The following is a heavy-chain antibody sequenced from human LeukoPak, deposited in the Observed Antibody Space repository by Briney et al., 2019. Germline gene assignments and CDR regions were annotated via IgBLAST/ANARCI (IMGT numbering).Heavy chain of an antibody. CDR1: GYTFTGYY. J-gene: IGHJ5*02. D-gene: IGHD2-2*01. CDR3: AREGTGDDFADGQGDKGFGVPAAPFDP. CDR2: INPNSGGT. Sequence: ASVKVSCKASGYTFTGYYMHWVRQAPGQGLEWMGRINPNSGGTNYAQKFQGRVTMTRDTSISTAYMELSRLRSDDTAVYYCAREGTGDDFADGQGDKGFGVPAAPFDPWGQGTLVTVSS. V-gene: IGHV1-2*06.